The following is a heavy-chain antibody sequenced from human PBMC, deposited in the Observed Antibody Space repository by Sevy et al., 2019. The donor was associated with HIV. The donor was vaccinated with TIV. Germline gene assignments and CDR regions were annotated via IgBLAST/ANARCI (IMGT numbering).Heavy chain of an antibody. CDR2: INLAGTEK. V-gene: IGHV3-7*01. J-gene: IGHJ5*02. CDR1: GFTFNSYW. Sequence: GESLKISCAASGFTFNSYWMNWVRQAPGKGLEWVANINLAGTEKYYVDSVKGRFTISRDNAKKSVFLQMDSLRDEDTAVYYCARDRFKGEEWMWLYYFDPRGQGTLVTVSS. D-gene: IGHD2-8*01. CDR3: ARDRFKGEEWMWLYYFDP.